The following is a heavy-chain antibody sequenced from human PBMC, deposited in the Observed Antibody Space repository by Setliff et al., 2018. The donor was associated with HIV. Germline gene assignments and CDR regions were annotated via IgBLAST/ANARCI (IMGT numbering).Heavy chain of an antibody. CDR1: GGSFNTYG. J-gene: IGHJ4*02. V-gene: IGHV1-69*10. Sequence: GASVKVSCKASGGSFNTYGIHWVRQAPGQGLEWMGGIIPIASVPNYSQKFQDRLTITADESTTTVYMDMSSLRSEDTAQYYCARGPRYGYDRGYFDYWGQGTLVTVSS. CDR3: ARGPRYGYDRGYFDY. D-gene: IGHD5-12*01. CDR2: IIPIASVP.